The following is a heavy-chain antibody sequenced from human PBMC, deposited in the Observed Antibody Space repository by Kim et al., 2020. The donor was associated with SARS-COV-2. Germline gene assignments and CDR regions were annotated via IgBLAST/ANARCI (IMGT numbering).Heavy chain of an antibody. D-gene: IGHD2-2*01. J-gene: IGHJ6*02. CDR2: IIPIFGTA. CDR1: GGTFSSYA. CDR3: ARVSASTSFHAHFYYGMDV. V-gene: IGHV1-69*13. Sequence: SVKVSCKASGGTFSSYAISWVRQAPGQGLEWMGGIIPIFGTANYAQKFQGRVTITGDESTSTAYMELSSLRSEDTAVYYCARVSASTSFHAHFYYGMDVWGQGPTVTVSS.